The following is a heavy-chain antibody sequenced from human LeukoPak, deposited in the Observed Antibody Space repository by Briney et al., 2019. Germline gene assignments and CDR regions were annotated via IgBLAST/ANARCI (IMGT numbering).Heavy chain of an antibody. J-gene: IGHJ6*02. Sequence: SQTLSLTCAISGDSVSNNIATWNWVRQSPSRGLEWLGRTYYRSRWGNDYAISVKSRITINPDTSRNQFSLQLNSVTPEDTAVYYCARERGYSYGPYYYYGMDVWGQGTTVTVSS. V-gene: IGHV6-1*01. D-gene: IGHD5-18*01. CDR2: TYYRSRWGN. CDR1: GDSVSNNIAT. CDR3: ARERGYSYGPYYYYGMDV.